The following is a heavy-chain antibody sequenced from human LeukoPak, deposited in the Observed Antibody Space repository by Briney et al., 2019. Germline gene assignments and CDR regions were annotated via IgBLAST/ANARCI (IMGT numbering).Heavy chain of an antibody. CDR2: ISAYSGNT. Sequence: ASVKVSCKASGYTFTSYGISWVRQAPGQGLEWMGWISAYSGNTNYAQKLQGRVTMTTDTSTSTAYMELRSLRSDDTAVYYCARDGEYYYDSSGEKFDYWGQGTLVTVSS. J-gene: IGHJ4*02. CDR3: ARDGEYYYDSSGEKFDY. CDR1: GYTFTSYG. D-gene: IGHD3-22*01. V-gene: IGHV1-18*01.